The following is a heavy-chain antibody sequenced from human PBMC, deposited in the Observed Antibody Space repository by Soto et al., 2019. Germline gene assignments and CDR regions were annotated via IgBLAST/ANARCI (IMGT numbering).Heavy chain of an antibody. Sequence: PSETLSLTCTVSGGSISSGDYYWSWIRQPPGKGLEWIGYIYYSGSTYYNPSLKSRVTISVDTSKNQFSLKLSSVTAADTAVYYCARATNRGWLDPWGQGTLVTVSS. CDR2: IYYSGST. D-gene: IGHD5-12*01. J-gene: IGHJ5*02. V-gene: IGHV4-30-4*01. CDR1: GGSISSGDYY. CDR3: ARATNRGWLDP.